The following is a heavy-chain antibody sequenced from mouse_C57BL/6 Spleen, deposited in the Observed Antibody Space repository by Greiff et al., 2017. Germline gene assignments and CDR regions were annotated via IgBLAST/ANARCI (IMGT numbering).Heavy chain of an antibody. CDR3: ARSYGSSNGMDY. CDR2: IDPSDSEP. Sequence: QVQLQQPGAELVRPGSSVKLSCKASGYTFTSYWMHWVKQRPIQGLEWIGNIDPSDSEPHYNQKFKDKATLTVDKSSSTAYMQLSSLTSEDSAVYYCARSYGSSNGMDYWGQGTSVTVSS. D-gene: IGHD1-1*01. J-gene: IGHJ4*01. CDR1: GYTFTSYW. V-gene: IGHV1-52*01.